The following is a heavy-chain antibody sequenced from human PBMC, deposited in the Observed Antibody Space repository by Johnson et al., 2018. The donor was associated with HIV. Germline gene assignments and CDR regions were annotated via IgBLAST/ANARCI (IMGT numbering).Heavy chain of an antibody. CDR2: IYSGGST. Sequence: MQLVESGGGLVKPGGSLRLSCAASGFTVSSNYMSWVRQAPGKGLEWVSVIYSGGSTYYADSVKGRFTISRDNSKNTLYLQMNSLRAEDTAVYYCARVVVITYHDAFDIWGQGTMVTVSS. V-gene: IGHV3-66*01. CDR3: ARVVVITYHDAFDI. D-gene: IGHD3-22*01. CDR1: GFTVSSNY. J-gene: IGHJ3*02.